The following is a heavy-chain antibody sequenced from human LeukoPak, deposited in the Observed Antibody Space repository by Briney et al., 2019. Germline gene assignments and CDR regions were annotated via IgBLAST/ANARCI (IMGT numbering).Heavy chain of an antibody. V-gene: IGHV1-69*05. CDR3: ARTYLLYDSSGYYLGLSAFDI. D-gene: IGHD3-22*01. J-gene: IGHJ3*02. Sequence: SVKVSFKASGGTFSSYAISWVRQAPGQGLEWMGGIIPIFGTANYAQKFQGRVTITTDESTSTAYMELSSLRSEDTAVYYCARTYLLYDSSGYYLGLSAFDIWGQGTMVTVSS. CDR2: IIPIFGTA. CDR1: GGTFSSYA.